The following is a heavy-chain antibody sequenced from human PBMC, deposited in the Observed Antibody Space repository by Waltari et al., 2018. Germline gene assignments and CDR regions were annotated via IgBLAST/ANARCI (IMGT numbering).Heavy chain of an antibody. V-gene: IGHV1-69*02. CDR2: IIPILGIA. J-gene: IGHJ4*02. D-gene: IGHD3-10*01. CDR1: GGTFSSYT. Sequence: QVQLVQSGAEVTKHGSSVKVSCKASGGTFSSYTISWVRQAPGQGLEWMGRIIPILGIANYAQKFQGRVTITADKSTSTAYMELSSLRSEDTAVYYCAIRVRGVMAVDYWGQGTLVTVSS. CDR3: AIRVRGVMAVDY.